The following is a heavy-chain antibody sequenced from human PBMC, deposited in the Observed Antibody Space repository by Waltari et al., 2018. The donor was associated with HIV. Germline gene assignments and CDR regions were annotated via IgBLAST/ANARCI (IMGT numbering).Heavy chain of an antibody. V-gene: IGHV4-39*01. D-gene: IGHD2-8*02. CDR2: IYYSGRT. J-gene: IGHJ6*02. Sequence: QLQLQESGPGLVKPSETLSLTCTVSGGSISSSSYYWGWIRQPPGKGLEWIGSIYYSGRTSDNPSRKSRVTISVDTSKNQFSLELGSVAAADTAVYYCARGQQVVYADGVWGQGTTVTVSS. CDR3: ARGQQVVYADGV. CDR1: GGSISSSSYY.